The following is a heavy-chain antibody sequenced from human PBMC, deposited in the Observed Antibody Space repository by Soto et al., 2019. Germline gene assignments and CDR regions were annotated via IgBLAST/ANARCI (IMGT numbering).Heavy chain of an antibody. D-gene: IGHD6-19*01. J-gene: IGHJ4*02. CDR2: TYYRSNWRH. Sequence: SQTLSLTCAISGDSVSSNTAAWSCIMSSPSRGLEWLGRTYYRSNWRHDYAVSVKSRITVNPDTSKNHFSLQLNSVTPDDTAVYYCARGVAGSGFDLWGQGTLVTVSS. V-gene: IGHV6-1*01. CDR1: GDSVSSNTAA. CDR3: ARGVAGSGFDL.